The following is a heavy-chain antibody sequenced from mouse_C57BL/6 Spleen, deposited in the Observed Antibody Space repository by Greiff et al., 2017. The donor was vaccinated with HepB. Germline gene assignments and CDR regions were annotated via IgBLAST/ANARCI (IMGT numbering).Heavy chain of an antibody. CDR2: INPSNGGT. D-gene: IGHD1-1*01. CDR1: GYTFTSYW. Sequence: QVQLQQPGPELVKPGASVKLSCKASGYTFTSYWMHWVKQRPGQGLEWIGNINPSNGGTNYNEKFKSKATLTVDKSSSTAYMQLSSLTSEDSAVYYCARSRTTVVAGYYAMDYWGQGTSVTVSS. J-gene: IGHJ4*01. V-gene: IGHV1-53*01. CDR3: ARSRTTVVAGYYAMDY.